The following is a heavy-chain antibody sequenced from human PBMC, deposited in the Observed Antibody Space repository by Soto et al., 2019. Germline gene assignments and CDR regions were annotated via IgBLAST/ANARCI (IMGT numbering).Heavy chain of an antibody. Sequence: PSETLSLTCTVSGGSISSYYWSWNRQPPGKGLEWIGYIYYSGSTNYNPSLKSRVTIAEDTSKNQFSLKLSSVTAADMSVYDCAREGDSSGFCSDFWGQGALVTVSS. J-gene: IGHJ4*02. CDR1: GGSISSYY. D-gene: IGHD3-22*01. V-gene: IGHV4-59*01. CDR3: AREGDSSGFCSDF. CDR2: IYYSGST.